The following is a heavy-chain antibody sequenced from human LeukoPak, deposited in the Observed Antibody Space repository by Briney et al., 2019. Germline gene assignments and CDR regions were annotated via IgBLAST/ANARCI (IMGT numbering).Heavy chain of an antibody. V-gene: IGHV4-59*01. J-gene: IGHJ4*02. D-gene: IGHD5-18*01. CDR1: GGSISSYY. Sequence: PSETLSLTCTVSGGSISSYYWSWIRQPPGKGLEWIGYIYYSGSTNYNPSLKSRVTISVDTSKNQFSLKLSSVTAADTAVYYCGCGYGYDYWGQGTLVAVSS. CDR2: IYYSGST. CDR3: GCGYGYDY.